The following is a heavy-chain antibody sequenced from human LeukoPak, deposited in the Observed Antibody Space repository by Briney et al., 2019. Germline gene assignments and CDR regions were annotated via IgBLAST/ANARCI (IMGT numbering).Heavy chain of an antibody. Sequence: SETLSLTCTVSGGSISSSSYYWGWIRQPPGKGLEWIGNIYYSGSTYYNPSLKSRITISVDTSKNQFSLKLSSVTAADTAVYYCATYGDYQVVWYFDLWGRGTLVTVSS. V-gene: IGHV4-39*07. J-gene: IGHJ2*01. D-gene: IGHD4-17*01. CDR3: ATYGDYQVVWYFDL. CDR2: IYYSGST. CDR1: GGSISSSSYY.